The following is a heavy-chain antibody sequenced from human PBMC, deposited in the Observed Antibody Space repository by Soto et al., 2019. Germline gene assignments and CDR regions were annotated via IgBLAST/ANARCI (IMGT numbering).Heavy chain of an antibody. CDR3: AKGRGGSGSLTPRGGF. D-gene: IGHD3-10*01. J-gene: IGHJ4*02. V-gene: IGHV3-23*01. CDR1: GFTFNNYA. Sequence: EVPLLESGGGLVQPGGSLRLSCAASGFTFNNYAMTWVRQAPGKGLEWVSAISGGGDTTSYAASVKGRFTVSRDGSKNTLYLQMSSLRAEDTALYYCAKGRGGSGSLTPRGGFWGQGTLVTVSS. CDR2: ISGGGDTT.